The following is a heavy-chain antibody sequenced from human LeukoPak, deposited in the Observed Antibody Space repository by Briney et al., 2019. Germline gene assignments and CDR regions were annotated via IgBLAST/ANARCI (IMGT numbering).Heavy chain of an antibody. V-gene: IGHV1-18*01. CDR3: ARDLWNFYDSSGYYRDFDS. D-gene: IGHD3-22*01. CDR2: IGSYEGDT. CDR1: TSG. Sequence: ASVKVSCKATSGISWVRQAPGLGLEWMGWIGSYEGDTYYAQKFQGRVTVTTDTSTSTAYMELRSLRSDDTAVYYCARDLWNFYDSSGYYRDFDSWGQGTLVTVSS. J-gene: IGHJ5*01.